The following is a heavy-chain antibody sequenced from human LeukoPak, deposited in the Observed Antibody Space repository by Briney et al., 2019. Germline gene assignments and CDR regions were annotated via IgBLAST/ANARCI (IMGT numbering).Heavy chain of an antibody. Sequence: GASVKVSCKASGYTFTSYGISWVRQAPGQGLEWMGWISAYNGNTNYAQKFQGRVTMTRDTSISTAYMELSRLRSDDTAVYYCASWSIAAPSWGQGTLVTVSS. V-gene: IGHV1-18*01. CDR1: GYTFTSYG. D-gene: IGHD6-6*01. CDR2: ISAYNGNT. J-gene: IGHJ5*02. CDR3: ASWSIAAPS.